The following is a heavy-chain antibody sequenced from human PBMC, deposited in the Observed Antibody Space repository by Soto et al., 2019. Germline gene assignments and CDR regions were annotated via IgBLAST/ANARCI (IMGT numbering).Heavy chain of an antibody. D-gene: IGHD3-22*01. CDR1: GFTFSNYA. J-gene: IGHJ3*02. V-gene: IGHV3-30-3*01. Sequence: QVQLVESGGGVVQPGRSLRLSCAASGFTFSNYAVHWVRQAPGKGLEWVALISKDGSNKYYADSVKGRFTISRDNSENTLFLQMSSLRAEDTAVYYCAREDFYESSGSRRAEAFDIWGQGTLVTVSS. CDR3: AREDFYESSGSRRAEAFDI. CDR2: ISKDGSNK.